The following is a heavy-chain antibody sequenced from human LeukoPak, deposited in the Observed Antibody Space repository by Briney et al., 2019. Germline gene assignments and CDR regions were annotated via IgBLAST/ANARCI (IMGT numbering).Heavy chain of an antibody. Sequence: SETLSLTCTVSGDSISSSSYYWGWIRQSPGKGLEWIGCIYYTGSTYYNPSLKSRVTILVDTSKNQFSLKLTSVTAADTAVYYCARDGMDTAKANFDFWGQGTLVTVSS. CDR3: ARDGMDTAKANFDF. J-gene: IGHJ4*02. D-gene: IGHD5-18*01. CDR1: GDSISSSSYY. CDR2: IYYTGST. V-gene: IGHV4-39*07.